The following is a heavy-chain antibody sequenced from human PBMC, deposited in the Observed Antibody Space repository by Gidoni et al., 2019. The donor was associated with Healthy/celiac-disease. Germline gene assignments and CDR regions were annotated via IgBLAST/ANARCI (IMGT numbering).Heavy chain of an antibody. CDR1: GGSISSGSYY. V-gene: IGHV4-61*02. D-gene: IGHD3-22*01. Sequence: QVQLQESGPGLVKPSQTLSLTCTVSGGSISSGSYYWSWIRQPAGKGLEWIGRIYTSGSTNYNPSRKSRVTISVDTSKNQFSLKLSSVTAADTAVYYCARLYYYDSSGYFFDYWGQGTLVTVSS. CDR2: IYTSGST. CDR3: ARLYYYDSSGYFFDY. J-gene: IGHJ4*02.